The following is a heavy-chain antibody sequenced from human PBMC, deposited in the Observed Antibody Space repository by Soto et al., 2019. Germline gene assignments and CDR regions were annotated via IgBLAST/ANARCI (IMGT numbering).Heavy chain of an antibody. CDR2: IIPIFGTA. D-gene: IGHD3-10*01. J-gene: IGHJ6*02. V-gene: IGHV1-69*06. Sequence: PGASVKVSCKASGGTFSSYAISWVRQAPGQGLEWMGGIIPIFGTANYAQKFQGRVTITADKSTSTAYMELSSLRSEDTAVYYCARGGNDYYGSGSYYNLGYYYYGMDVWGQGTTVTVSS. CDR1: GGTFSSYA. CDR3: ARGGNDYYGSGSYYNLGYYYYGMDV.